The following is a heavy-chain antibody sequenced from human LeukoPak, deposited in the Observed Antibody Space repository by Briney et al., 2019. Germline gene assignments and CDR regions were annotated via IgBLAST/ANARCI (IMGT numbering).Heavy chain of an antibody. V-gene: IGHV3-21*01. CDR2: ISSSSSYI. CDR1: GFTFSSYS. J-gene: IGHJ6*04. Sequence: GGSLRLSCAASGFTFSSYSMNWVRQAPGKGLEWVSSISSSSSYIYYADSVKGRFTISRDNAKNSLYLQMNSLRAEDTAVYYCAREADIVVVPASDVWGKGTTVSVSS. D-gene: IGHD2-2*01. CDR3: AREADIVVVPASDV.